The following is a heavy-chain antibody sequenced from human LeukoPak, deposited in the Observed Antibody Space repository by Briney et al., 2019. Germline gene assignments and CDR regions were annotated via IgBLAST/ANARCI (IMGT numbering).Heavy chain of an antibody. V-gene: IGHV3-11*01. J-gene: IGHJ4*02. D-gene: IGHD3-16*02. CDR1: GFTFSDYY. Sequence: GGSLTLSCAASGFTFSDYYMSWIRQAPGKGLEWVSYISSSGSTIYYADSEKGRFTISRDNAKNSLYLQMNSLRAEDTGVYYCARDFIREFDYWGQGTLVTVSS. CDR3: ARDFIREFDY. CDR2: ISSSGSTI.